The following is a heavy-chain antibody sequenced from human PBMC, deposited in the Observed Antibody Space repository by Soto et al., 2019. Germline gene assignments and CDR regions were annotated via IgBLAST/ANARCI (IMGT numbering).Heavy chain of an antibody. V-gene: IGHV3-23*01. J-gene: IGHJ4*02. CDR1: GFTSSTFG. Sequence: EGQLLESGGGLMQPGGSLRLSCAGSGFTSSTFGMSWVRQAPGKGLEWVSGISGSGDNTYYADSVKGRFTISRDKSKNTLFLQMNGLRAEDTAMYYCGGDPRGPEYWGQGTLVTVSS. CDR3: GGDPRGPEY. CDR2: ISGSGDNT. D-gene: IGHD6-6*01.